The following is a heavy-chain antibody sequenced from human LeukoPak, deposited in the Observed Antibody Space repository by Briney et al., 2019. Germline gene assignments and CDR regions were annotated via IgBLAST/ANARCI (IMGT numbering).Heavy chain of an antibody. J-gene: IGHJ4*02. Sequence: GGSLRLSCAASGFIFSNYAMSWVRQAPGKGLQWVSAFSGSGGSTYYADSVKGRVTISRDNSRNTLYLQMNSLRAEDTAVYYCARSGLSRFGFWGQGTLVTVSS. CDR3: ARSGLSRFGF. D-gene: IGHD2/OR15-2a*01. V-gene: IGHV3-23*01. CDR2: FSGSGGST. CDR1: GFIFSNYA.